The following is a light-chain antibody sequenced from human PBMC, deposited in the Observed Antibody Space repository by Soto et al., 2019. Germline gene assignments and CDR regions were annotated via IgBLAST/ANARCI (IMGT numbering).Light chain of an antibody. CDR3: QQSYNTPYT. CDR2: AAS. Sequence: DIQMTQSPSSLSASVGDRVTITCRASQSITTYLNWYQQKPGKAPKLLIYAASSLQSGVPSRFSGSGSGTDFTLTISSLQPEYFATYYCQQSYNTPYTFGQGTKLEI. V-gene: IGKV1-39*01. CDR1: QSITTY. J-gene: IGKJ2*01.